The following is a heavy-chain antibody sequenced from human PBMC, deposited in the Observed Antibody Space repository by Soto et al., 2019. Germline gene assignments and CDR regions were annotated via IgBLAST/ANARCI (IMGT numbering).Heavy chain of an antibody. CDR2: IYTSGST. V-gene: IGHV4-61*01. CDR1: GGSVSSDTHY. Sequence: SETLSLTCTVSGGSVSSDTHYWSWIRQPPGKRLEWIGFIYTSGSTNYNPSLKSRVTMSVDTSKNQFSLKLRSVIVADTAVYHCAGLVRSCSGTTCYTRADVWGQGTTVTVSS. CDR3: AGLVRSCSGTTCYTRADV. D-gene: IGHD2-2*02. J-gene: IGHJ6*02.